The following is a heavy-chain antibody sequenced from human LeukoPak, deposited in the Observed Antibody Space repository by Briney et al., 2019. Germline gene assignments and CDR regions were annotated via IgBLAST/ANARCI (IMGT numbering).Heavy chain of an antibody. J-gene: IGHJ4*02. V-gene: IGHV3-7*01. CDR2: IKQDGSEK. D-gene: IGHD3-9*01. Sequence: PGGSLRLSCAASGFTFSSYWMSWVRQAPGKGLEWVANIKQDGSEKYYVDSVKGRFTISRDNAKNSLYLQMNSLRAEDTAVYYCARDLGSVLRYFDWLPSSPFDYWGQGTLVTVSS. CDR3: ARDLGSVLRYFDWLPSSPFDY. CDR1: GFTFSSYW.